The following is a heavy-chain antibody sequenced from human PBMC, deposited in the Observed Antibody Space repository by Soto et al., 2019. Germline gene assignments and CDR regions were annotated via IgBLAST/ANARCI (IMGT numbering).Heavy chain of an antibody. D-gene: IGHD3-22*01. CDR1: GGSISSYY. CDR2: IYYSGST. J-gene: IGHJ4*02. CDR3: GRGAIFAQKTEYYDSSGYYPLDY. V-gene: IGHV4-59*01. Sequence: PSETLSLTCTVSGGSISSYYWSWIRQPPGKGLEWIGYIYYSGSTNYNPSLKSRVTISVDTSKNQFSLKLSSVTAADTAVYYCGRGAIFAQKTEYYDSSGYYPLDYWGQGTPVTVSS.